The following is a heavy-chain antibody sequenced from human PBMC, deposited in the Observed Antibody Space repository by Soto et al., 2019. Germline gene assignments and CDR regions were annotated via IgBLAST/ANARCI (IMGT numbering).Heavy chain of an antibody. Sequence: EVPLLESGGGLVQPGGSLRLSCAASGFTFSSFAMSWVRQAPGKGLEWVSAMSGSGGSTYYADSVKGRFTISRDNSKNTLYLQMNSLRAEDTAVYYCAKSQYNWNDGGDYYYGMDVWGQGTTVTVSS. CDR1: GFTFSSFA. CDR2: MSGSGGST. J-gene: IGHJ6*02. V-gene: IGHV3-23*01. CDR3: AKSQYNWNDGGDYYYGMDV. D-gene: IGHD1-20*01.